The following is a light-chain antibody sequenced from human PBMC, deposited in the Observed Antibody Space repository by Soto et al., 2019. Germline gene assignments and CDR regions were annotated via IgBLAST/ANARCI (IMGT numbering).Light chain of an antibody. V-gene: IGKV3-15*01. J-gene: IGKJ1*01. CDR3: QQYNNWPRT. CDR1: QRISSS. CDR2: GAS. Sequence: EIVMTQSPATLSVSPGERATLSCRASQRISSSLAWYQQKPGQAPRLLIYGASTRATGIPARFSGSGSGTEFTLTISSLRSEDFAIYYCQQYNNWPRTFGQGTKVDIK.